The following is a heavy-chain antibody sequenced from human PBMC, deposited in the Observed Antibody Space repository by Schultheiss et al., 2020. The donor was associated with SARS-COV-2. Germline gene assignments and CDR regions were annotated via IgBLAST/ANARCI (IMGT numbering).Heavy chain of an antibody. V-gene: IGHV3-33*06. CDR1: GFTFSSYA. CDR3: AKDQGEIVVVPAAIAPYYYYYMDV. D-gene: IGHD2-2*01. CDR2: IWYDGSNK. J-gene: IGHJ6*03. Sequence: GGSLRLSCAASGFTFSSYAMHWVRQAPGKGLERVAVIWYDGSNKYYADSVKGRFTISRDNSKNTLYLQMNSLRAEDTAVYYCAKDQGEIVVVPAAIAPYYYYYMDVWGKGTTVTV.